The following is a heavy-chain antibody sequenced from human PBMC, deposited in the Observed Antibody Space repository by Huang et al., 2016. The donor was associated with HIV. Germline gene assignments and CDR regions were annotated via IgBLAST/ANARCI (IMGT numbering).Heavy chain of an antibody. D-gene: IGHD2-2*03. J-gene: IGHJ6*02. CDR2: VCFVGNT. CDR1: GTSMTSSTFY. V-gene: IGHV4-39*02. Sequence: QLRESGPGLVTPSETLSLTCSASGTSMTSSTFYWGWFRQHPGRGLEWIGSVCFVGNTYYNPSLKSRCTISIDTANKQYSMRLTSVTAADTAVYFCAREVRSVDTDRPDGYYYRGLDVWGQGTTVIVSS. CDR3: AREVRSVDTDRPDGYYYRGLDV.